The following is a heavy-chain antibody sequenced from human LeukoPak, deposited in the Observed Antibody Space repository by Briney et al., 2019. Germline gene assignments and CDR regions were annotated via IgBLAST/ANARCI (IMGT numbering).Heavy chain of an antibody. CDR1: GFTFTSYA. CDR2: ISYDGSNK. CDR3: ARSLPGYYGMDV. V-gene: IGHV3-30-3*01. Sequence: GGSLRLSCAASGFTFTSYAMHWVRQAPGKGLEWVAVISYDGSNKYYADSVKGRFTISRDNSKNTLYLQMNSLRAEDTGVYYCARSLPGYYGMDVWGQGTTVTVSS. J-gene: IGHJ6*02.